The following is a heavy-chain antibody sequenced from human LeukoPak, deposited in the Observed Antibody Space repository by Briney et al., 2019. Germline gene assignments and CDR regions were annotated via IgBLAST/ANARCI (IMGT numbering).Heavy chain of an antibody. J-gene: IGHJ4*02. Sequence: PGGSLRLSCAASGFTVSSNYMNWVRQAPGKGLAWVSVIYSGGTTYYADSVKGRFTISRDNSKNTLDLQMNSLRAEDTAVYFCARGLSTGNTGYYFDYWGRGTLVTVSS. D-gene: IGHD2-8*02. CDR2: IYSGGTT. CDR3: ARGLSTGNTGYYFDY. CDR1: GFTVSSNY. V-gene: IGHV3-53*01.